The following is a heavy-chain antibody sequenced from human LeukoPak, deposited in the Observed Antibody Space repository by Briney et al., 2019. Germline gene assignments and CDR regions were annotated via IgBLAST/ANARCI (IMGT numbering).Heavy chain of an antibody. CDR2: MSYDGSNN. Sequence: GGSLTLSCAVSGFTISSYELIWLRLAPGKGVEGVGVMSYDGSNNYHADPVKGRLTIPRVNSTNTLYSRMKSSGAAAAAGFYCTKSYSKVWDYYYYDMDVWGKGTTVTVSS. J-gene: IGHJ6*03. D-gene: IGHD4-11*01. CDR1: GFTISSYE. CDR3: TKSYSKVWDYYYYDMDV. V-gene: IGHV3-30*18.